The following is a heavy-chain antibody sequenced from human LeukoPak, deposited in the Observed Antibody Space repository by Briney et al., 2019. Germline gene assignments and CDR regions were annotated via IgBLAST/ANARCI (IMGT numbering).Heavy chain of an antibody. CDR1: GASISSSSYY. J-gene: IGHJ6*03. CDR2: IYFRGRT. Sequence: ASETLSLTCSVSGASISSSSYYWGWIRQPPGKGMEWIGSIYFRGRTSYSPSLKSRVTISVDTSKNQFSQKLSSVTAADTAVYYCARDDYYYYMDVWGKGTTVTVSS. V-gene: IGHV4-39*07. CDR3: ARDDYYYYMDV.